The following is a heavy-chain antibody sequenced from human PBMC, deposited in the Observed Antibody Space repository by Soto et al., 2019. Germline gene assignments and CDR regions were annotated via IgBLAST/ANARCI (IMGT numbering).Heavy chain of an antibody. CDR1: GFPFTTYD. V-gene: IGHV3-21*01. Sequence: EVLLAESGGGLVKPGGSLRLSCAASGFPFTTYDMNWVRQAPGKGLEWVSYISGNGAQIYYADSMKGRFTISRDDARNSLFLQMDSLRVDDTAVYYCTRALDDDPIDYWGQGTLFTVSS. D-gene: IGHD1-1*01. J-gene: IGHJ4*02. CDR3: TRALDDDPIDY. CDR2: ISGNGAQI.